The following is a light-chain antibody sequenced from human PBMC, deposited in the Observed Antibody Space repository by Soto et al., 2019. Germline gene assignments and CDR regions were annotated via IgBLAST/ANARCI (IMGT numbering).Light chain of an antibody. CDR3: QQSYSTPLT. CDR1: QSISSN. Sequence: DILLTQSPSTLSASLEDRVTISCRASQSISSNLNWYQQKPGKAPKLLIYAASSLQSGVPSRFSGGGSGTDFTLTISSLQPEDFATYSCQQSYSTPLTFGGGTKVDIK. CDR2: AAS. V-gene: IGKV1-39*01. J-gene: IGKJ4*01.